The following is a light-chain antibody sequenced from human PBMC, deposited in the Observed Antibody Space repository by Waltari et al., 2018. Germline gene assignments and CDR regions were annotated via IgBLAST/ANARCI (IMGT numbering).Light chain of an antibody. V-gene: IGLV2-14*03. CDR2: DVS. Sequence: QSALTQPASVSGSPGQSIPISCTGTSSDVDGYSYVSWYQQHPGKPPKLMIYDVSKRPSGVAKRCSGANSGNTACLTISGLQAADEADYYCSSYTSSTTPYYVFGTGTKVTVL. CDR1: SSDVDGYSY. J-gene: IGLJ1*01. CDR3: SSYTSSTTPYYV.